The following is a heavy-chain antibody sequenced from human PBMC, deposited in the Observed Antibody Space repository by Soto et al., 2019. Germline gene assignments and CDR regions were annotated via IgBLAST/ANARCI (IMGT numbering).Heavy chain of an antibody. CDR2: INAGNGNT. Sequence: QVQLVQSGADVKEPGASVRVSCEASGYTFISSAMYWVRQAPGQRLECVGWINAGNGNTKYSQKFQDRVTITRDTSANTAYMDLSSLRSEDTAVYYCARADDGHAQSGMDVWGQGTTVTVSS. CDR3: ARADDGHAQSGMDV. V-gene: IGHV1-3*01. CDR1: GYTFISSA. J-gene: IGHJ6*02.